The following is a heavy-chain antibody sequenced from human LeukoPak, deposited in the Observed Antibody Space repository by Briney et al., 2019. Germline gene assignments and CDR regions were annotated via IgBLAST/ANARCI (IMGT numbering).Heavy chain of an antibody. D-gene: IGHD3-22*01. V-gene: IGHV3-48*03. Sequence: GESLKISCKTSGFTFNIFEMTWVRQAPGKGLEWVSYISTSGSTTYYADSVKGRFTISRDNAQNSLFLQMNSLRAEDTAVYYCARGVVIDIWGQGTMVTVSP. J-gene: IGHJ3*02. CDR3: ARGVVIDI. CDR2: ISTSGSTT. CDR1: GFTFNIFE.